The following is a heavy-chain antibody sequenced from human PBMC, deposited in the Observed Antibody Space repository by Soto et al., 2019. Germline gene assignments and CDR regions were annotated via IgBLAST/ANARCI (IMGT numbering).Heavy chain of an antibody. Sequence: QVQLVESGGGVVQPGTSLRLSCAASGFTFSNFGIHWVRQAPGKGLEWVAAISFDGSSQWHIDSMKGRFTISRDNSRNTVSLEMKSLRDDDTAVYYCAKVRNDFWSGWVGGGLDVWGQGTTVTVS. CDR3: AKVRNDFWSGWVGGGLDV. J-gene: IGHJ6*02. CDR2: ISFDGSSQ. CDR1: GFTFSNFG. D-gene: IGHD3-3*01. V-gene: IGHV3-30*18.